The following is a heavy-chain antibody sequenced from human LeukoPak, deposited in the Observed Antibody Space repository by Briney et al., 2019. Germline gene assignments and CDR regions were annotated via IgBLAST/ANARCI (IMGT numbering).Heavy chain of an antibody. D-gene: IGHD6-19*01. J-gene: IGHJ4*02. CDR1: GFTFSSYA. CDR2: ISYDGSNK. CDR3: AKPREQWLEYYFDY. V-gene: IGHV3-30-3*02. Sequence: PGGSLRLSCAASGFTFSSYAMHWVRQAPGKGLEWVAVISYDGSNKYYADSVKGRFTISRDNSKNTLYLQMNSLRAEDTAVYYCAKPREQWLEYYFDYWAREPWSPSPQ.